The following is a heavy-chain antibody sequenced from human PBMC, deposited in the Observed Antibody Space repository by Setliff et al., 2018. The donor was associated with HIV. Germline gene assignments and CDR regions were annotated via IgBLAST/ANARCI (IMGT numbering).Heavy chain of an antibody. CDR1: GYTFTGNY. J-gene: IGHJ1*01. V-gene: IGHV1-2*06. D-gene: IGHD2-15*01. Sequence: ASVKVSCKASGYTFTGNYMHWVRQAPGQGLEWMGRINPNSGGTNYAQKFQGRVTMTRDTSASTAYMELGSLTSEDTAVYYCARVACSGGSCYSYFQHWGQGTLVTVS. CDR2: INPNSGGT. CDR3: ARVACSGGSCYSYFQH.